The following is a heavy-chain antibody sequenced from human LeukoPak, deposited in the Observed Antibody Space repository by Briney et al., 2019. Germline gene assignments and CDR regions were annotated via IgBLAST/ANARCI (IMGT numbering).Heavy chain of an antibody. V-gene: IGHV1-58*02. CDR2: IVVGSGNT. CDR1: GFTFTSSA. CDR3: AAGERRDGYNYAFDI. D-gene: IGHD5-24*01. Sequence: SVKVSCTASGFTFTSSAMQWVRQARGQRLEWIGWIVVGSGNTNYAQKFQERVTITRDMSTSTAYMELSSLRSEDTAVYYCAAGERRDGYNYAFDIWGQGTMVTVSS. J-gene: IGHJ3*02.